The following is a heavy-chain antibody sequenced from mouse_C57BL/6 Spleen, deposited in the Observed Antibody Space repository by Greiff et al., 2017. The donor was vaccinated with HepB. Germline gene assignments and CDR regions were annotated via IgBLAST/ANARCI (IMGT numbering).Heavy chain of an antibody. D-gene: IGHD2-3*01. CDR2: IYPGSGNT. V-gene: IGHV1-76*01. J-gene: IGHJ3*01. CDR1: GYTFTDYY. CDR3: ARGHDGYWFDD. Sequence: VQLQQSGAELVRPGASVKLSCKASGYTFTDYYINWVKQSPGQGLEWIARIYPGSGNTYYNEKFKGKATLTAEKSSSTAYMKLSSLTSEDSAVYFCARGHDGYWFDDWGQGTLVTVSA.